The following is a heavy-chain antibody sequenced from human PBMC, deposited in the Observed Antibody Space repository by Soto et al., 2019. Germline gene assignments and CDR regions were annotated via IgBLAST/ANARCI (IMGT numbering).Heavy chain of an antibody. CDR1: GGSFSGYY. V-gene: IGHV4-34*01. Sequence: PSETLSLTCAVYGGSFSGYYWSWIRQPPGKGLEWIGFISYSGSTYYSTSLKSRVTISVDTSKSQFSLNLSFATAADTAVYYCATMGTPATGLYFFDYWGQGSLVTVSS. CDR2: ISYSGST. J-gene: IGHJ4*02. D-gene: IGHD2-15*01. CDR3: ATMGTPATGLYFFDY.